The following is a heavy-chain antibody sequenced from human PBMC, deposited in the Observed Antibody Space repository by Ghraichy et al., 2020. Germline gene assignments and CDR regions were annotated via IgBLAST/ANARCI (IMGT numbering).Heavy chain of an antibody. CDR3: ARHILIYDSSYFDY. V-gene: IGHV4-39*01. J-gene: IGHJ4*02. CDR2: IYYSGST. CDR1: GGSISSSSYY. D-gene: IGHD3-22*01. Sequence: SETLSLTCTVSGGSISSSSYYWGWIRQPPGKGLEWIGSIYYSGSTYYNPSLKSRVTISVDTSKNQFSLKLSSVTAADTAVYYCARHILIYDSSYFDYWGQGTLVTVSS.